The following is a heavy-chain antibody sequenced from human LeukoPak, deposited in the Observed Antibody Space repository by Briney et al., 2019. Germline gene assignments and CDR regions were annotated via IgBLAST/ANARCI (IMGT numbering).Heavy chain of an antibody. V-gene: IGHV4-59*01. J-gene: IGHJ4*02. D-gene: IGHD6-13*01. CDR2: IYYSGCT. CDR1: GGSISSYY. CDR3: ATSIAAAGTRFDY. Sequence: SETLSLTCTVSGGSISSYYWSWIRQPPGKGLEWIGYIYYSGCTNYNPSLKSRVTISVDTSKNQFSLKLSSVTAADTAVYYCATSIAAAGTRFDYWGQGTLVTVSS.